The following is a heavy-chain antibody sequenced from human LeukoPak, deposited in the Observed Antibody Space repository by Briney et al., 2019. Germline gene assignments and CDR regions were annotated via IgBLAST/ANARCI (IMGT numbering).Heavy chain of an antibody. D-gene: IGHD7-27*01. CDR1: EYTLTELS. Sequence: ASVKVSCKVSEYTLTELSMHSVRQAPGKGVEWMGGFDPEDGETIYAQKFQGRVTMPEDTSTDTAYMELSSLRSEDTAVYYCATENWGEGNYYYMDVWGKGTTVTVSS. CDR2: FDPEDGET. J-gene: IGHJ6*03. CDR3: ATENWGEGNYYYMDV. V-gene: IGHV1-24*01.